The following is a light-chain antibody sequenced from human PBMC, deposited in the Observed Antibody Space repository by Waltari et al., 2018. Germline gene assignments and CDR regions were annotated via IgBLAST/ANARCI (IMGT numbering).Light chain of an antibody. V-gene: IGKV3-20*01. J-gene: IGKJ2*02. Sequence: EIVLTQSPGTLSLSPGERATLSCRASQSVAYSYLAWFQHKPGQAPRLLIYGASNRATGIPDRFRGSGSGTDFSLTITRLEPEDFAVYYCQQYDTSPGTVGPGTKLEIK. CDR2: GAS. CDR1: QSVAYSY. CDR3: QQYDTSPGT.